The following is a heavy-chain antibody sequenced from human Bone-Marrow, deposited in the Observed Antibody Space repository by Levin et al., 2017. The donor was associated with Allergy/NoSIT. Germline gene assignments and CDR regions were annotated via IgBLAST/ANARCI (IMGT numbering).Heavy chain of an antibody. CDR1: GYTFTSYA. CDR2: INTNTGNP. V-gene: IGHV7-4-1*02. CDR3: ARDETYYCARDGFFEQWLVMLGGWFSDYFDY. J-gene: IGHJ4*02. D-gene: IGHD6-19*01. Sequence: ASVKVSCKASGYTFTSYAMNWVRQAPGQGLEWMGWINTNTGNPTYAQGFTGRFVFSLDTSVSTAYLQISSLKAEDTAVYYCARDETYYCARDGFFEQWLVMLGGWFSDYFDYWGQGTLVTVSS.